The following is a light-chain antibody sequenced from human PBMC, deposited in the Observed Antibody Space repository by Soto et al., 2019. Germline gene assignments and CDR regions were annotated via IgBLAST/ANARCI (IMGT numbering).Light chain of an antibody. CDR1: SSDVGGYNY. V-gene: IGLV2-14*01. CDR2: DVS. Sequence: QSALTQPASVSGSPGQSITISCTGTSSDVGGYNYVSWYQQHPGKAPKLMIYDVSNWPSGVSNRFSGSKSGNTASLTISGLQAEDEADYYCSSYTSSSTLVVFGTGTQLTVL. CDR3: SSYTSSSTLVV. J-gene: IGLJ1*01.